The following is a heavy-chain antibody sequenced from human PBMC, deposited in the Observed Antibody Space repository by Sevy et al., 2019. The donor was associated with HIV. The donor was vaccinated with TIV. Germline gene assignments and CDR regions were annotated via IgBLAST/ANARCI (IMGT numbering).Heavy chain of an antibody. CDR1: GYTFTSYD. V-gene: IGHV1-8*03. CDR3: ARGPAWQGDYYYFDY. CDR2: MNPNSGNK. Sequence: ASVKVSCKASGYTFTSYDINWVRQATGQGLEWMGWMNPNSGNKGYTQEFQGRVTISGNTSTGTAYMELSRLRSEDTAVYYCARGPAWQGDYYYFDYWGQGTLVTVSS. D-gene: IGHD2-21*01. J-gene: IGHJ4*02.